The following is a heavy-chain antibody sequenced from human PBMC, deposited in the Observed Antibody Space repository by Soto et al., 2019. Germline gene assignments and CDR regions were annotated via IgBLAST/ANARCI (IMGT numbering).Heavy chain of an antibody. Sequence: QVQLVQSGAEVKKPGASVKVSCKASGYTFTNYDINWVRQATGQGLEWVGWMTPISGDTGYAQNFQGRVTMTRDNPRSTAYLELSSLTSEDTAVYYCARNLYNTGSFDHWGQGTLVTVSS. V-gene: IGHV1-8*02. J-gene: IGHJ4*02. CDR2: MTPISGDT. CDR3: ARNLYNTGSFDH. D-gene: IGHD3-10*01. CDR1: GYTFTNYD.